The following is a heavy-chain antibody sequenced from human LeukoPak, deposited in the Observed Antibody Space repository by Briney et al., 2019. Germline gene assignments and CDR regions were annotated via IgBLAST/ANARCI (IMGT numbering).Heavy chain of an antibody. CDR2: IYYSGST. Sequence: SETLSLTCTVSGGSISSSSYYWGWIRQPPGKGLEWIGSIYYSGSTYYNPSLKSRVTISVDTSENQFSLKLSSVTAADTAVYYCARVGGEFFDYWGQGTLVTVSS. J-gene: IGHJ4*02. CDR3: ARVGGEFFDY. CDR1: GGSISSSSYY. D-gene: IGHD3-10*01. V-gene: IGHV4-39*07.